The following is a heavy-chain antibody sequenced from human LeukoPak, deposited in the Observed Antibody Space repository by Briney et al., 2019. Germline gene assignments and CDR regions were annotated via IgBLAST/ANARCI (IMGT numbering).Heavy chain of an antibody. V-gene: IGHV1-2*02. D-gene: IGHD1-26*01. Sequence: ASVTVSCKASGYTFTDYYLHWLRQAPGQGLEWMGWVIPTSGDTNYAQKFQGRVAMTMDTSNNTVYMDLSSLRADDPAADYCSGDEYRGSYYYWGRGTLVGVPS. CDR3: SGDEYRGSYYY. J-gene: IGHJ4*02. CDR1: GYTFTDYY. CDR2: VIPTSGDT.